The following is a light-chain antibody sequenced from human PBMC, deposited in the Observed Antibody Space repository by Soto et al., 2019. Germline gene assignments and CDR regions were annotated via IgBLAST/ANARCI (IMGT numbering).Light chain of an antibody. CDR2: GAS. CDR1: QSIPSGY. Sequence: EIVLTQSPCTLSLSPGYRATLTCRSSQSIPSGYVAWYQQKPGQAPRVLIYGASSRANGIPDRVRGSGSARDFTFTITRVEPEDFAVYYCLQYGSSSWTFGQGTKVDIK. V-gene: IGKV3-20*01. J-gene: IGKJ1*01. CDR3: LQYGSSSWT.